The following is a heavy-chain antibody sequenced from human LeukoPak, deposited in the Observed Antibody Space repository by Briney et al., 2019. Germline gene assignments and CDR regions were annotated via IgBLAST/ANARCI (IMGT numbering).Heavy chain of an antibody. V-gene: IGHV5-51*01. J-gene: IGHJ5*02. CDR1: GFRFTSYW. CDR3: ARHTGRPQAGWFDP. D-gene: IGHD3-10*01. CDR2: ILVGGSEV. Sequence: GGSLKISFKGSGFRFTSYWIGWVRPMPGKGVGYMGIILVGGSEVRYSPAFQGLVTISADKSINTAYLQWTSLKASDTAMYYCARHTGRPQAGWFDPWGQGTLVTVSS.